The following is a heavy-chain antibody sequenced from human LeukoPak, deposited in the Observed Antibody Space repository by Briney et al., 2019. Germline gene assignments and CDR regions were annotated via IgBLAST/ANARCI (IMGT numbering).Heavy chain of an antibody. CDR2: ITPVIETA. Sequence: GASVKVSCKTSGSTFLSHIFSWVRQAPGHGLEWIGKITPVIETAKYAQTFQGRVSIYTDKDTTTVYMDLSGLRPDDTADYYCARVNLRGSNYNWFDPWGQGTRVIVSS. V-gene: IGHV1-69*08. J-gene: IGHJ5*02. D-gene: IGHD3-10*01. CDR1: GSTFLSHI. CDR3: ARVNLRGSNYNWFDP.